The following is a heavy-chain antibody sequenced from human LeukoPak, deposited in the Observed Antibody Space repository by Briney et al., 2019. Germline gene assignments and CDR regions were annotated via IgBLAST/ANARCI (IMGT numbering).Heavy chain of an antibody. V-gene: IGHV4-4*07. CDR2: IYTSGST. J-gene: IGHJ6*02. CDR1: GGSISGYY. CDR3: ARSSYYYGMDV. Sequence: SETLSLTCTVSGGSISGYYWSWIRQPAGKGLEWIGRIYTSGSTNYNPSLKSRLTKSVDTSKNQFSLKLSSVTAADTAVYYCARSSYYYGMDVWGQGTTVTVSS.